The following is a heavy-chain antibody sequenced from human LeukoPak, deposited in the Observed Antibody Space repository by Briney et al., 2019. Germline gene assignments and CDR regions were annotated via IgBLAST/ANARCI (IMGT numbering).Heavy chain of an antibody. J-gene: IGHJ4*02. CDR1: GFTFSSYA. CDR3: ASGFIAVAGTRVDY. V-gene: IGHV3-30*04. CDR2: ISYDGSNK. Sequence: GGSLRLSCAASGFTFSSYAMRWVRQAPGKGLEWVAVISYDGSNKYYADSVKGRFTISRDNSKNTLYLQMNSLRAEDTAVYYCASGFIAVAGTRVDYWGQGTLVTVSS. D-gene: IGHD6-19*01.